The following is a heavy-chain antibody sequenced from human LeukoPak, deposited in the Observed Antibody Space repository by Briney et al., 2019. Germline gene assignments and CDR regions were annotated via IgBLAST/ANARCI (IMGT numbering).Heavy chain of an antibody. CDR2: INPSGGST. CDR1: GYTFTNYY. J-gene: IGHJ4*02. V-gene: IGHV1-46*01. CDR3: ARWTTTYLDY. Sequence: ASVKVSCKASGYTFTNYYIHWVRQAPGQGLEWMGIINPSGGSTNFAQKFQGRVTMTTDTSTITVYMEPSSLRSEDTAVYYCARWTTTYLDYWGQGTLVTVSS. D-gene: IGHD4-11*01.